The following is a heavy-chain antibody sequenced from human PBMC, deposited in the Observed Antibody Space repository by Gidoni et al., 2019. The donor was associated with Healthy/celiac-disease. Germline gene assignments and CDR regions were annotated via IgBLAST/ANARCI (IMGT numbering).Heavy chain of an antibody. CDR1: GYNFTSYD. CDR3: ARTGWGADWITIFGVVIQTNWFDP. Sequence: QVQLVQSVAELKKPGASVKVSCKAAGYNFTSYDINQVRQATGQGLEWVGWLNPNCGNTGYAQKFQGRVTMTRNTSISTAYMEVSSMRSEDTAVYYCARTGWGADWITIFGVVIQTNWFDPWGQGTLVTVSS. J-gene: IGHJ5*02. CDR2: LNPNCGNT. V-gene: IGHV1-8*01. D-gene: IGHD3-3*01.